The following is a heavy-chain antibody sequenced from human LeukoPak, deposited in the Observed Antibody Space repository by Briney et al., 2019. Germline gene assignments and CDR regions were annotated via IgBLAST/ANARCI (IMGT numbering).Heavy chain of an antibody. CDR1: GGSISSGGHY. D-gene: IGHD3-9*01. CDR3: ARDRQGYDILTGYYNDALDI. V-gene: IGHV4-31*03. Sequence: SETLSLTCTVSGGSISSGGHYWSWIRQHPGKGLEWIGYIYYSGSTYYNPSLKSRVTISVDTSKNQFSLELSSVTAADTAVYYCARDRQGYDILTGYYNDALDIWGQGTMVTVSS. J-gene: IGHJ3*02. CDR2: IYYSGST.